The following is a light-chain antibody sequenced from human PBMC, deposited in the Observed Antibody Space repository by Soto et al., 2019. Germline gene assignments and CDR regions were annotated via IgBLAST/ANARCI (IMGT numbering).Light chain of an antibody. J-gene: IGKJ4*01. CDR1: QAIGDH. CDR2: SLS. CDR3: LQHYTSPPT. V-gene: IGKV1-17*03. Sequence: DIQMTQSPSALSASVGDTVTVTCRASQAIGDHLAWFQQQPGTVPQRQIYSLSTLHTGAPSRFSGPGSETDFTLTITNLQPEDFASYYCLQHYTSPPTVGGGT.